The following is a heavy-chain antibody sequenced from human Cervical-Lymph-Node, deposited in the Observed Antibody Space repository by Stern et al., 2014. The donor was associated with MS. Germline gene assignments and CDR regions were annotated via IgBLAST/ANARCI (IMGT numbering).Heavy chain of an antibody. J-gene: IGHJ4*02. D-gene: IGHD7-27*01. CDR1: GDSIRTYF. Sequence: QVQLVESGPGLLKPSETLSLTCTVSGDSIRTYFWTWIRQSPGKTLEWIGYIYSSGSTDYNPSLKSRVTMSLDTANKQFSLKLSSVTAADTAVYFCARKADWGDYFDYWGQGTLVTVSS. V-gene: IGHV4-59*08. CDR2: IYSSGST. CDR3: ARKADWGDYFDY.